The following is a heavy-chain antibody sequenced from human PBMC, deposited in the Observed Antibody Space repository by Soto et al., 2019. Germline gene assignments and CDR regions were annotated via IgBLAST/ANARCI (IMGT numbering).Heavy chain of an antibody. V-gene: IGHV4-4*02. CDR1: GGSISSSNW. Sequence: SETLSLTCAVSGGSISSSNWWSWVRQPPGKGLEWIGEIYHSGSTNYNPSLKSRVTISVDKSKNQFSLKLSSVTAADTAVYYCARTAYCSSTSCYFGYYYYYGMDVWGKGTTVTVSS. CDR3: ARTAYCSSTSCYFGYYYYYGMDV. CDR2: IYHSGST. J-gene: IGHJ6*04. D-gene: IGHD2-2*01.